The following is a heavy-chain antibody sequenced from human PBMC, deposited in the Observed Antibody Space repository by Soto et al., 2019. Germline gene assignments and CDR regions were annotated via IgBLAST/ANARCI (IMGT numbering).Heavy chain of an antibody. Sequence: QVQLVQSGAEVKKPGASVKVSCKASGYTFTSYGISWVRQAPGQGLEWMGWISAYNGNTNYAQKLQGRVTMTTDTSTSTAYMELRSLRYDDTAVYYCARTPPYYYDSSGYYADYWGQGTLVTVSS. CDR2: ISAYNGNT. D-gene: IGHD3-22*01. CDR3: ARTPPYYYDSSGYYADY. J-gene: IGHJ4*02. CDR1: GYTFTSYG. V-gene: IGHV1-18*01.